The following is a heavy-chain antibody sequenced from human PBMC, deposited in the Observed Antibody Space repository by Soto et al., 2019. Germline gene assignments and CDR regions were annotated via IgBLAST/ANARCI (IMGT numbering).Heavy chain of an antibody. CDR2: IIPIFGTA. CDR3: AGYCSSTSCPQLIGL. V-gene: IGHV1-69*06. J-gene: IGHJ4*02. D-gene: IGHD2-2*01. Sequence: QVQLVQSGAEVKKPGSSVKVSCKASGGTFSSYAISWVRQAPGQGLEWMGGIIPIFGTANYAQKFKGRVTITADKSTSTAYMELSSLRSEDTAVYYCAGYCSSTSCPQLIGLWGQGTLVTVSS. CDR1: GGTFSSYA.